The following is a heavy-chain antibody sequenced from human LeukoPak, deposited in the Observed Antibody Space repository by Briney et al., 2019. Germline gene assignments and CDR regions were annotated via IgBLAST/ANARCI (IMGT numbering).Heavy chain of an antibody. V-gene: IGHV3-30-3*01. Sequence: GGSLRLSCAASGFTFSSYAMHWVRQAPGKGLEWVAVISYDGSNKYYADSVKGRFTISRDNSKNTLYLQMNSLRAEDTAVYYCARGVLEWLLWDYWGQGTLVTVSS. D-gene: IGHD3-3*01. CDR1: GFTFSSYA. CDR2: ISYDGSNK. J-gene: IGHJ4*02. CDR3: ARGVLEWLLWDY.